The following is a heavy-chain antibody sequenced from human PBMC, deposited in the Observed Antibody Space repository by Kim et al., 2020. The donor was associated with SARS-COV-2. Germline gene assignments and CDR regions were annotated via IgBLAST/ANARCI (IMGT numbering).Heavy chain of an antibody. V-gene: IGHV1-2*06. CDR1: GYTFTGYY. Sequence: ASVKVSCKASGYTFTGYYMHWVRQAPGQGLEWMGRINPNSGGTNYAQKFQGRVTMTRDTSISTAYMELSRLRSDDTAVYYCARDPWATVTTQDYYYYVMDGWGGGATVTVSS. J-gene: IGHJ6*04. CDR2: INPNSGGT. CDR3: ARDPWATVTTQDYYYYVMDG. D-gene: IGHD4-17*01.